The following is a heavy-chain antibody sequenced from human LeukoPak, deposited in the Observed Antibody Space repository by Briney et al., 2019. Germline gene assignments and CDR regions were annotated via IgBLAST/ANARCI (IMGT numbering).Heavy chain of an antibody. CDR1: GGSISSGGYY. CDR3: ASYKKDYGDYVYWFDP. Sequence: NPSETLSLTCTVSGGSISSGGYYWSWIRQHPGKGLEWIGYIYYSGSTYYNPSLKSRVTISVDTSKNQFSLKLSSVTAADTAVYYCASYKKDYGDYVYWFDPWGQGTLVTVSS. V-gene: IGHV4-31*03. J-gene: IGHJ5*02. D-gene: IGHD4-17*01. CDR2: IYYSGST.